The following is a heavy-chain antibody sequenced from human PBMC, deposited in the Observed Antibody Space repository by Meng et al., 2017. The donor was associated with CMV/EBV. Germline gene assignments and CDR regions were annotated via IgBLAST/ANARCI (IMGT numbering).Heavy chain of an antibody. CDR2: ISWNSGSI. CDR1: GFTFDDYA. D-gene: IGHD6-13*01. V-gene: IGHV3-9*01. J-gene: IGHJ5*02. Sequence: GGSLRLSCAASGFTFDDYAMHWVRQAPGKGLEWVSGISWNSGSIGYADSVKGRFTISRDNAKNSLYLQMNSLRAEDTALYYCAKGKGTAAAGTGLKSNGFDPWGQGTLVTVSS. CDR3: AKGKGTAAAGTGLKSNGFDP.